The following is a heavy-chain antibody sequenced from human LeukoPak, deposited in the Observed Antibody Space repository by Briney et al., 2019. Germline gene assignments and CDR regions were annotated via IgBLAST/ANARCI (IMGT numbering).Heavy chain of an antibody. CDR1: GFTLGSHD. CDR3: VREARGYHYTYFDY. CDR2: VSSGFHA. V-gene: IGHV3-13*01. Sequence: PGGSLRLSCTASGFTLGSHDMHWVRHSPGQGLEWVAAVSSGFHAFSADSVQGRFTVSREDARNSLYLQMSSLKAGDTAVYYCVREARGYHYTYFDYWGQGTLVTVSS. J-gene: IGHJ4*02. D-gene: IGHD5-18*01.